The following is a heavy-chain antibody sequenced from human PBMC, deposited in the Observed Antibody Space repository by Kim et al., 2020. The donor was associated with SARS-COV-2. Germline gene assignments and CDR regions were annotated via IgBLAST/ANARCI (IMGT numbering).Heavy chain of an antibody. CDR1: GGSIRSYY. CDR2: IYYSGST. Sequence: SETLSLTCTVSGGSIRSYYGTWIRQPPGKGLEWIGSIYYSGSTNYNPSLKSRATISVDTSKNQFSLKLSSVTAADTAVYYCARDPRVGYYDSRGYYNYYYYGMDVWGQGTTVTVSS. CDR3: ARDPRVGYYDSRGYYNYYYYGMDV. V-gene: IGHV4-59*13. J-gene: IGHJ6*02. D-gene: IGHD3-22*01.